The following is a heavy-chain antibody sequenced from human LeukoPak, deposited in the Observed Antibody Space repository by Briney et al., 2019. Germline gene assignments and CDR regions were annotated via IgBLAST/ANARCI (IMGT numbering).Heavy chain of an antibody. CDR1: GGSFSGYY. D-gene: IGHD6-13*01. J-gene: IGHJ4*02. Sequence: PSETLSLTCAVYGGSFSGYYWSWIRQPPGKGLEWIGEINHSGSTNYNPSLKSRVTISVDTSKNQFSLKLSSVTAADTAVYYCARTISSWYLNFDYWGQGTLVTVPS. CDR3: ARTISSWYLNFDY. V-gene: IGHV4-34*01. CDR2: INHSGST.